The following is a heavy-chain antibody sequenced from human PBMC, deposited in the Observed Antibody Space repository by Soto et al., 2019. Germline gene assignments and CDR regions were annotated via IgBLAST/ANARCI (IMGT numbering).Heavy chain of an antibody. D-gene: IGHD2-21*01. CDR2: IKSKTDGGTT. J-gene: IGHJ4*02. CDR1: GFTFSNAW. Sequence: EVQLVESGGGLVKPGGSLRLSCAASGFTFSNAWMKWVRQAPGKGLEWVGRIKSKTDGGTTDYAAPVKGRFTISRDDSKNTLYLQRNSLKTEDTDVYYCTTESYCGGECFVDYWGQGTLVTVSS. V-gene: IGHV3-15*07. CDR3: TTESYCGGECFVDY.